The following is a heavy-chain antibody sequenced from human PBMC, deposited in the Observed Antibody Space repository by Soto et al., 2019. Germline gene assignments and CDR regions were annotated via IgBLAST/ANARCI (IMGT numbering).Heavy chain of an antibody. Sequence: QLQLQESGPGLVKPSETLSLTCTVSGGSISSSSYYWGWIRQPPGKGLEWIGSIYYSGTTYYNPSLQSRVTISVDTSKNQFSLRLSSVTPADTAVYYCARPNKAMGNGYYGMDVWGQGTTVTVSS. D-gene: IGHD5-18*01. CDR3: ARPNKAMGNGYYGMDV. CDR1: GGSISSSSYY. V-gene: IGHV4-39*01. CDR2: IYYSGTT. J-gene: IGHJ6*02.